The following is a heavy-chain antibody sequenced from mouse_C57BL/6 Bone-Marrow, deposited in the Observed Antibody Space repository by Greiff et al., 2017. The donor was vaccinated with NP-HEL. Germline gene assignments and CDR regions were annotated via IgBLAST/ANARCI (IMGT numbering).Heavy chain of an antibody. J-gene: IGHJ2*01. CDR1: GYTFTNYW. D-gene: IGHD1-1*01. CDR3: ARYYYGSGYFDY. Sequence: QVQLQQPGAELVKPGASVKLSCKASGYTFTNYWMHWVKQRPGRGLEWIGRIDPNSGGTKYIEKFTSKATLTVDKPSSTAYMQLSSRTSEDSAVYYGARYYYGSGYFDYWGQGTTLTVSS. CDR2: IDPNSGGT. V-gene: IGHV1-72*01.